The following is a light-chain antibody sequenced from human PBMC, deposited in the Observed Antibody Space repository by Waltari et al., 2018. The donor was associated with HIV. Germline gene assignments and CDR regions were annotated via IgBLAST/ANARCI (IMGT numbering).Light chain of an antibody. CDR2: DVS. CDR3: CSYAGSYSYVV. CDR1: SSDVGCYTY. Sequence: QSALTQPRSVSGSPGQSVTISCTGTSSDVGCYTYVSWYQQHPGKAPKLMIYDVSKRPSGVPDRFSGSKSGNTASLTISGLQAEDEADYYCCSYAGSYSYVVFGGGTKLTVL. J-gene: IGLJ2*01. V-gene: IGLV2-11*01.